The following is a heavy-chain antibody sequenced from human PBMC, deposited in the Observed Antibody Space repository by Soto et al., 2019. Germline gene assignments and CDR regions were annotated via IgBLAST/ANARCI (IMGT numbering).Heavy chain of an antibody. CDR3: AGDIISSGWYSGFDL. Sequence: EVQLVESGGGLVQPGGSLRLSCAVSGFSVSRNYMSWVRQAPGKGLEWVSVIYAGGSTYYVDSVKGRFTFSRDNSKNTLYLQMNSLRAEDTAVYYCAGDIISSGWYSGFDLWGQGTLVTVSS. CDR1: GFSVSRNY. CDR2: IYAGGST. V-gene: IGHV3-66*01. J-gene: IGHJ4*02. D-gene: IGHD6-19*01.